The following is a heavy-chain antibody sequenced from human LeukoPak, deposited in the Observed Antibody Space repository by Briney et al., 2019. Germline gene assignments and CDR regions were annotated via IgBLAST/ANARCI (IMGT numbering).Heavy chain of an antibody. CDR3: AREPFEYSSSEDDY. Sequence: SETLSLTCTVSGGSISSYYWSWIRQPPGKGLEWIGYIYYSGSTNYNPSLKSRVTISVDTSKNQFSLKLSSVTAADTAVYYCAREPFEYSSSEDDYWGQGTLVTVSS. D-gene: IGHD6-6*01. J-gene: IGHJ4*02. CDR2: IYYSGST. V-gene: IGHV4-59*01. CDR1: GGSISSYY.